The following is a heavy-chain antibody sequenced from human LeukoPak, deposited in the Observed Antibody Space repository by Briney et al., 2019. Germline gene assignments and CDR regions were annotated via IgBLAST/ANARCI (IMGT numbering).Heavy chain of an antibody. Sequence: EGSLRLSCAAPGFTVSSNYMSWVRQAPGKGLEWVSVIYSGGSTYYADSVKGRFTISRDNSKNTLYLQMNSLRAEDTAVYYCARDPITIFGVVSRSYYYYGMDVWGQGTTVTVSS. CDR2: IYSGGST. D-gene: IGHD3-3*01. CDR3: ARDPITIFGVVSRSYYYYGMDV. V-gene: IGHV3-66*01. CDR1: GFTVSSNY. J-gene: IGHJ6*02.